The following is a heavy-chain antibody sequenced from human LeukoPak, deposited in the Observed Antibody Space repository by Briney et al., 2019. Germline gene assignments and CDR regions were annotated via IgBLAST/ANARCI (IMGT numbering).Heavy chain of an antibody. J-gene: IGHJ4*02. D-gene: IGHD2-8*01. V-gene: IGHV3-9*01. CDR2: INWDSGYI. Sequence: PGRSLRLPCAASRFTFEGCAMLWVRHATGKGLEWVSSINWDSGYIEYADSVRGRFTISRDNARNSLYLQMNSLKPGDTALYFCAKEGSVCRNGICRYFDYWGQGTPVTVSS. CDR3: AKEGSVCRNGICRYFDY. CDR1: RFTFEGCA.